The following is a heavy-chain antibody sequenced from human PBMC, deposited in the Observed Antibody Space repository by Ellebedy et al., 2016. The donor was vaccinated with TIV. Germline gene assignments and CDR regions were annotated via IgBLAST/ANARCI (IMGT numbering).Heavy chain of an antibody. J-gene: IGHJ6*02. CDR3: ARDLDRSPYYGMDV. CDR2: IYYSGAT. D-gene: IGHD3/OR15-3a*01. V-gene: IGHV4-39*07. Sequence: SETLSLXXTVSGGSLRNTPYYWGWIRQPPGKGLQWIANIYYSGATYYNPSLKSRVTISADTSKNQFSLRLSSVSAADTAVYYCARDLDRSPYYGMDVWGQGTTVTVSS. CDR1: GGSLRNTPYY.